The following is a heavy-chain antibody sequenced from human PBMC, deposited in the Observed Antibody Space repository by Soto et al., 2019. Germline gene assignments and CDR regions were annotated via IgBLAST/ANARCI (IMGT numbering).Heavy chain of an antibody. V-gene: IGHV4-30-2*01. D-gene: IGHD5-12*01. Sequence: LSLTCAVSGGSISRGGYSWSWIRQPPGKGLEWIGYIYHSGSTYYNPSLKSRVTISVDRSKNQFSLKLSSVTAADTAVYYCARDRGIYSGYAYYYYGMDVWGQGTTVTVSS. CDR3: ARDRGIYSGYAYYYYGMDV. CDR2: IYHSGST. CDR1: GGSISRGGYS. J-gene: IGHJ6*02.